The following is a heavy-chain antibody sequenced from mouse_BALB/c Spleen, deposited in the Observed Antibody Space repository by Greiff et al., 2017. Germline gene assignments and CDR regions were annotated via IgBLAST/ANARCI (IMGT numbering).Heavy chain of an antibody. Sequence: EVKLQESGPGLVKPSQSLSLTCSVTGYSITSGYYWNWIRQLPGNKLEWMGYISYDGSNNYNPSLKNRISITRDTSKNQFFLKLNSVTTEDTATYYCALLLRPFDYWGQGTTLTVSS. CDR2: ISYDGSN. V-gene: IGHV3-6*02. D-gene: IGHD1-1*01. J-gene: IGHJ2*01. CDR1: GYSITSGYY. CDR3: ALLLRPFDY.